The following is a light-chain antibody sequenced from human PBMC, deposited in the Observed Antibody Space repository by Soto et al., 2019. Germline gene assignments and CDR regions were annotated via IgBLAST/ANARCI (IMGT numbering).Light chain of an antibody. CDR3: QSYDSSLGYV. Sequence: QSVLTQPPSVSGAPGKRVTISCTGSSSNIGAGYDVHWYQQLPGTPPKLLINGNSNRPSGVPDRFSGSKSGTSASLAITGLQAEDEADYYGQSYDSSLGYVFGTGTKVTVL. J-gene: IGLJ1*01. CDR1: SSNIGAGYD. V-gene: IGLV1-40*01. CDR2: GNS.